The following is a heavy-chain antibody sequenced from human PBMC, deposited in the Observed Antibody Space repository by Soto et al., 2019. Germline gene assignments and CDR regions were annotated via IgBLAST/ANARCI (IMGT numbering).Heavy chain of an antibody. J-gene: IGHJ6*04. CDR3: ARGWFGPDV. CDR1: GFTLSGRS. D-gene: IGHD3-10*01. Sequence: EVQLVESGGGLVQPGGSLRLSCAASGFTLSGRSMHWVRQAPGKGLVWVSGIDNAGTDSTYADSVKGRFTSSRDNAKNMLYLTMNSLRVEDTAGYYCARGWFGPDVWGKGTTVTVSS. V-gene: IGHV3-74*01. CDR2: IDNAGTDS.